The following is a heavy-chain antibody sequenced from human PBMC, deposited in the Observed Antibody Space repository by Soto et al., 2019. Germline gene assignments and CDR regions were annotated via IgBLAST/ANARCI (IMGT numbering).Heavy chain of an antibody. CDR2: ISTYNGNT. D-gene: IGHD2-8*01. V-gene: IGHV1-18*01. CDR1: GYTFTTYD. J-gene: IGHJ6*02. CDR3: ARDPYHVLMVNAPNLYGMDV. Sequence: ASVKVSCKASGYTFTTYDISWVRQAPGQGLEWMGRISTYNGNTNYPQSLQGRLTMTTDTSTTTAYMELRSLRSDDTAVYYCARDPYHVLMVNAPNLYGMDVWGQGTAVTVSS.